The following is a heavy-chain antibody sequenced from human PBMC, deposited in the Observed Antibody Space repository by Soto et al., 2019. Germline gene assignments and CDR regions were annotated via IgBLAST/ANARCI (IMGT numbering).Heavy chain of an antibody. Sequence: QVQLVESGGGVVQPGRSLRLSCAASGFTFSNYGMHWVRQAPGKGLEWLAVILNDGSQQKYGDSVKGRFTISRDNSKKMLYLQMDSLRVEDTAVYYCARDDDRPDNGIDVWGQGTMVTVSS. CDR2: ILNDGSQQ. CDR3: ARDDDRPDNGIDV. V-gene: IGHV3-33*05. CDR1: GFTFSNYG. D-gene: IGHD2-8*01. J-gene: IGHJ3*01.